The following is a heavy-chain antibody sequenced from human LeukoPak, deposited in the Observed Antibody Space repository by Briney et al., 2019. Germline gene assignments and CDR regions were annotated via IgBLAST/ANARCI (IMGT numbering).Heavy chain of an antibody. V-gene: IGHV4-39*07. CDR3: AREDLYTTSRGDH. D-gene: IGHD2-2*02. Sequence: SETLSLTCTVAGGPIRSSNDYWGWVRQPPGKGLEWIATIYYNGATQYNPSLKSRVTISVDTSKNQFSLKVNSVTAADTAVYYCAREDLYTTSRGDHWGQGTLVTVSS. J-gene: IGHJ4*02. CDR1: GGPIRSSNDY. CDR2: IYYNGAT.